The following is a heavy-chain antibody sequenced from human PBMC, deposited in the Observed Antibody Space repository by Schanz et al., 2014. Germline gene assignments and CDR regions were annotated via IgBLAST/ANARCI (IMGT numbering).Heavy chain of an antibody. CDR3: VKDLQRELLRDDHYYGMDV. J-gene: IGHJ6*02. CDR1: GFAFSSFA. Sequence: EVQLVESGGGLVQPGGSLRLSCAASGFAFSSFALSWVRQSPGKGLEWVSAISANDYDTYYAPSVKGRFTTSRDNSKNTMYLQMNSLRAEDTAVYYCVKDLQRELLRDDHYYGMDVWGQGTTVTVSS. D-gene: IGHD1-26*01. CDR2: ISANDYDT. V-gene: IGHV3-23*04.